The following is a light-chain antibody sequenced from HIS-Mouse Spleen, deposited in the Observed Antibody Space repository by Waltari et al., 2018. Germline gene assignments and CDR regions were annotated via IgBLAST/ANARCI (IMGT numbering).Light chain of an antibody. CDR1: ALPKKY. CDR3: YSTDSSGNHRV. J-gene: IGLJ2*01. CDR2: EDS. V-gene: IGLV3-10*01. Sequence: SYDLTQPPPCSGSPGQTAGTTCPGNALPKKYAYWYQQKSGQAPVLVIYEDSKRPSGIPERFSGSSSGTMATLTISGAQVEDEADYYCYSTDSSGNHRVFGGGTKLTVL.